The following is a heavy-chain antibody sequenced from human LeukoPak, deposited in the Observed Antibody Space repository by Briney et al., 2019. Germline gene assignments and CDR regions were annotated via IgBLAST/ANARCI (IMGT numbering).Heavy chain of an antibody. CDR2: IYYSGNT. CDR3: ARRTSRYYMEV. D-gene: IGHD2-2*01. J-gene: IGHJ6*03. CDR1: GGSISSSSYY. Sequence: PSETLSLTCTVSGGSISSSSYYWGWIRQPPGKGLEWIASIYYSGNTYYNPCLKSRVTVSVDTSKNQFSLKLSSATAADTAVYYCARRTSRYYMEVWGKGTTVTVSS. V-gene: IGHV4-39*01.